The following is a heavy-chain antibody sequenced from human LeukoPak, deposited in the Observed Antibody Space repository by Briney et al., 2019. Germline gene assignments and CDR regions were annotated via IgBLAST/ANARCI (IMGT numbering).Heavy chain of an antibody. CDR2: ISGSGGST. Sequence: PGGSLRLSCAASGFTFSSYVMSWVRQAPGKGLEWVSGISGSGGSTYYADSVKGRFTISRDNSKNTLYLQMNSLRAEDTAVYYCARGGYCTGTNCPFDYWAREPWSPSPQ. J-gene: IGHJ4*02. V-gene: IGHV3-23*01. D-gene: IGHD2-2*03. CDR1: GFTFSSYV. CDR3: ARGGYCTGTNCPFDY.